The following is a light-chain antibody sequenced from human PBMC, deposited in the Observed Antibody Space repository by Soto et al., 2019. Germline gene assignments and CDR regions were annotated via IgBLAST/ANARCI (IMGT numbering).Light chain of an antibody. J-gene: IGKJ1*01. Sequence: DIQMTQSPSSLSASVGDRVTITCQASQDISNSLNWYQQKPGKAPKLLIYDASNLEAGVPSRFSGSGSGTDFTLTISSLQPEDFATYYCLQDYNYPQTFGQGTKVDIK. V-gene: IGKV1-33*01. CDR1: QDISNS. CDR3: LQDYNYPQT. CDR2: DAS.